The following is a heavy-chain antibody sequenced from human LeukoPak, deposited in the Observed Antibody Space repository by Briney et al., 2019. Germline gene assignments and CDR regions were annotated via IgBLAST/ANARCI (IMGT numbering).Heavy chain of an antibody. V-gene: IGHV1-2*06. D-gene: IGHD5-18*01. J-gene: IGHJ4*02. CDR3: ARGGYSYGPVAYYFDY. CDR2: INPNSGGT. CDR1: GYTFTGYY. Sequence: ASVKVSYKASGYTFTGYYMHWVRQAPGQGLEWMGRINPNSGGTNYAQKFQGRVTMTRDTSISTAYMELSRLRSDDTAVYYCARGGYSYGPVAYYFDYWGQGTLVTVSS.